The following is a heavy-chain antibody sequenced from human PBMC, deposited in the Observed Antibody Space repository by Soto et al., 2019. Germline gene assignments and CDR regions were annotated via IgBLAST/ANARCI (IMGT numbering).Heavy chain of an antibody. CDR2: MHYSGST. D-gene: IGHD1-26*01. J-gene: IGHJ1*01. CDR3: ARDSGSGSL. V-gene: IGHV4-30-4*01. CDR1: GVSVHNNDYY. Sequence: SDTLSLTCTVSGVSVHNNDYYWSWIRQPPGKGLEWIGNMHYSGSTGYNPPLRSRVSMSVDTSKNHFSLKMNSVTPADTAVYYCARDSGSGSLWGQGTLVTVS.